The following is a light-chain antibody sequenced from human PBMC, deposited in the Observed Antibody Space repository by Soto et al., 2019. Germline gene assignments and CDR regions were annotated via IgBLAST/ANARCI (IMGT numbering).Light chain of an antibody. CDR1: QSISSY. Sequence: DIQMTHSPSSVSASVGDRVTITCPASQSISSYLNWYQQKPGKAPKLLIYAASSLQSGVPSRFSGSVSGTDFTLTISSLQPEDFATYYCQQSYSTPRTFGQGTKVDI. J-gene: IGKJ1*01. V-gene: IGKV1-39*01. CDR3: QQSYSTPRT. CDR2: AAS.